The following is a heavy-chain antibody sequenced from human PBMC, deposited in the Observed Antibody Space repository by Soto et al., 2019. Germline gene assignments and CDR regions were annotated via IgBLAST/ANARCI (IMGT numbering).Heavy chain of an antibody. Sequence: ASVNVSCKSSGYTFTSYCISWGRQAPGQGLEWMGWISAYNGNTNYAQKLQGRVTMTTDTSTSTAYMELRSLRSDDTAVYYCARDRDYYYGMDVWGQGTTVTVSS. D-gene: IGHD3-10*01. J-gene: IGHJ6*02. CDR3: ARDRDYYYGMDV. V-gene: IGHV1-18*01. CDR2: ISAYNGNT. CDR1: GYTFTSYC.